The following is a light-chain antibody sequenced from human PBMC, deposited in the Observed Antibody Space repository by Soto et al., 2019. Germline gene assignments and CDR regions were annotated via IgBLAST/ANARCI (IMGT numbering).Light chain of an antibody. CDR2: EVS. CDR3: SSYTSTTTRV. Sequence: QSVLTQPASVSGSPGQSITISCTGTSSDVGGYNYVSWYQQHPGKGPKLMIYEVSNRPSGVSNRFSGSKSGNTATLTISGLQAEDEADYYCSSYTSTTTRVLGTGKKVTV. CDR1: SSDVGGYNY. V-gene: IGLV2-14*03. J-gene: IGLJ1*01.